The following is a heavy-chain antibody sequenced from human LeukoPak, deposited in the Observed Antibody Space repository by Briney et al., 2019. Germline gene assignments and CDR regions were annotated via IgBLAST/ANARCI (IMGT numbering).Heavy chain of an antibody. CDR2: IWSDGSKK. CDR1: GFTSRTYG. J-gene: IGHJ4*02. Sequence: GGSLRLSCVASGFTSRTYGFYWVCQAPGKGLEWVAVIWSDGSKKYYADSVKGRFTISRDNAKNSLYLQMNSLRAEDTAVYYCARETSKWHDYVWGSPLTRPGYFDYWGQGTLVTVSS. V-gene: IGHV3-33*01. D-gene: IGHD3-16*01. CDR3: ARETSKWHDYVWGSPLTRPGYFDY.